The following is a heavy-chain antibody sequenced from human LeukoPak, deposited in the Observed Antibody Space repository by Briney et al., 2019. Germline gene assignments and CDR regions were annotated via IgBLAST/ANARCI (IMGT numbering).Heavy chain of an antibody. CDR3: ARHMLGAYNWLDP. V-gene: IGHV4-39*01. CDR2: IYYSGST. Sequence: PSETLSLTCTVSGGSISSSSYYWGWIRQPPGKGLEWIGSIYYSGSTYYNPSLKSRVTISVDTSKNQFSLKVSSVTAADTAVYYCARHMLGAYNWLDPWGQGTLVTVSS. D-gene: IGHD3-10*02. CDR1: GGSISSSSYY. J-gene: IGHJ5*02.